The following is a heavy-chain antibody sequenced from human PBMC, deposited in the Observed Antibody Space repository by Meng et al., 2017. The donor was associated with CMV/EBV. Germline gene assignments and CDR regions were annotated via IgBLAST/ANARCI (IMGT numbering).Heavy chain of an antibody. CDR3: ARGGIAAAGLH. J-gene: IGHJ4*02. D-gene: IGHD6-13*01. Sequence: LPGSGPGRSKRSVIPPLPCTGSRGSISSSSYNWGWFSQPQGKGLEWIGSIYYSGSTYYNPWLKSRVTISVDTSKNQCSLKQSYVTAADTAVYYCARGGIAAAGLHWGQGTLVTVSS. V-gene: IGHV4-39*07. CDR1: RGSISSSSYN. CDR2: IYYSGST.